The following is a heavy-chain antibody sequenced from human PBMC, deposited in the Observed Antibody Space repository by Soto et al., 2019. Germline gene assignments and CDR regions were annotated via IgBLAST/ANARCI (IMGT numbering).Heavy chain of an antibody. CDR1: GYTFTGYY. CDR2: INPNSGGT. J-gene: IGHJ3*02. Sequence: ASVKVSCKASGYTFTGYYMHWVRQAPGQGLEWMGWINPNSGGTNYAQKFQGRVTMTRDTSISTAYMELSRLRSDDTAVYYCARERWEGAPHDAFDIWGQGTMVSVSS. D-gene: IGHD1-26*01. V-gene: IGHV1-2*02. CDR3: ARERWEGAPHDAFDI.